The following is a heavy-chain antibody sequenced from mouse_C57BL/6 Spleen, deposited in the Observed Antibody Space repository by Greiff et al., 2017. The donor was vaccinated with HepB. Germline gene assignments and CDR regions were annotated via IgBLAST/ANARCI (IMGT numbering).Heavy chain of an antibody. CDR1: GFTFTDYY. CDR2: IRNKANGYTT. D-gene: IGHD1-1*01. CDR3: ARYSSQFAY. J-gene: IGHJ3*01. Sequence: DVQLVESGGGLVQPGGSLSLSCAASGFTFTDYYMSWVRQPPGKALEWLGFIRNKANGYTTEYSASVKGRFTISRDNSQSILYLQMNDLRAEDSATYYCARYSSQFAYWGQGTLVTVSA. V-gene: IGHV7-3*01.